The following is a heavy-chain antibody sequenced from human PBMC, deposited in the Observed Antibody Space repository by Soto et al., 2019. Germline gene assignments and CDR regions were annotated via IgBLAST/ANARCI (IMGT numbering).Heavy chain of an antibody. D-gene: IGHD1-26*01. J-gene: IGHJ3*02. Sequence: PSETLSLTCTVSGGSISSGGYYWSWIRQHPGKGLEWIGYIYYSGSTYYNPSLKSRVTISVDTSKNQFSLKLSSVTAADTAVYYCARDSSGSNLVNAFDIWGQGTMVTVSS. CDR3: ARDSSGSNLVNAFDI. CDR2: IYYSGST. V-gene: IGHV4-31*03. CDR1: GGSISSGGYY.